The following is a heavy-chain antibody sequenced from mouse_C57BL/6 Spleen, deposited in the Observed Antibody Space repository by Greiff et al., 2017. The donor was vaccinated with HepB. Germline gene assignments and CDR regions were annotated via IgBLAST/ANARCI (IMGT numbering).Heavy chain of an antibody. CDR3: AREWGLRLRYYAMDY. V-gene: IGHV1-55*01. CDR1: GYTFTSYW. Sequence: VQLQQSGAELVKPGASVKMSCKASGYTFTSYWITWVKQRPGQGLEWIGDIYPGSGSTNYNEKFKSKATLTVDTSSSTAYMQLSSLTSEDSAVYYCAREWGLRLRYYAMDYWGQGTSVTVSS. J-gene: IGHJ4*01. CDR2: IYPGSGST. D-gene: IGHD3-2*02.